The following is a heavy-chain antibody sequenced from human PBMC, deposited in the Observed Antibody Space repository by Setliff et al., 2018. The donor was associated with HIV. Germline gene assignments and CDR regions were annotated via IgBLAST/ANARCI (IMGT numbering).Heavy chain of an antibody. CDR1: GYSFTTYG. J-gene: IGHJ2*01. CDR3: ARGHHFYWFFDL. V-gene: IGHV1-18*01. Sequence: ASVKVSCKASGYSFTTYGISWVRQAPGQGLEWVGWISVYNGQTLYAQKVQDRITVTMDIPKDTAYMELRGLTPDDTAVYYCARGHHFYWFFDLWGPGTLVTVSS. CDR2: ISVYNGQT.